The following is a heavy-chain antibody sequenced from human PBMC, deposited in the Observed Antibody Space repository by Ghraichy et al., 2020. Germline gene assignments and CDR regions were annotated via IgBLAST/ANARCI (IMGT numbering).Heavy chain of an antibody. J-gene: IGHJ4*02. CDR3: ARGFGEANTLDY. V-gene: IGHV3-7*01. CDR1: GFTFSSYW. Sequence: GGYLRLSCAASGFTFSSYWMSWTRQAPGKGLDWVANIKQDGSEKHYVDSVKGRFTISRDNAKNSLYLQMNSLRVEDTAVYYCARGFGEANTLDYWGQGALVTVSS. D-gene: IGHD3-16*01. CDR2: IKQDGSEK.